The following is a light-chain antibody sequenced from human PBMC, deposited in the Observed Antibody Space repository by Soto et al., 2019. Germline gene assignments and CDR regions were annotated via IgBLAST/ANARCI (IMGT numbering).Light chain of an antibody. CDR2: EVS. V-gene: IGLV2-14*01. CDR3: SSYTSSSTFGV. CDR1: SSDVGGYNY. Sequence: QSVLTQPASVSGSPGQSITISCTGTSSDVGGYNYVSWYQQHPGKAPKLMIYEVSNRPSGVSNRFSGSKSGNTASLTISGLQAEEEADYYCSSYTSSSTFGVFGGGTKLTVL. J-gene: IGLJ3*02.